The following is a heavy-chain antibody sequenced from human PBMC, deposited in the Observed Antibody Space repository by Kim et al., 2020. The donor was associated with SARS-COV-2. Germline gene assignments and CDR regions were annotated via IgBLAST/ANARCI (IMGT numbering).Heavy chain of an antibody. Sequence: GNGNTLYSQKVQGRVTFTTDTSASTAYMELSFLRSEDSAVYYCLGGFYFDYWGQGTLVTVSS. J-gene: IGHJ4*02. V-gene: IGHV1-3*01. CDR3: LGGFYFDY. D-gene: IGHD3-16*01. CDR2: GNGNT.